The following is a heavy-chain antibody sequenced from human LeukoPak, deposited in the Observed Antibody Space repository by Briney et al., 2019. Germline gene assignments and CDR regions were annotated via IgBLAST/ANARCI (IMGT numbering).Heavy chain of an antibody. J-gene: IGHJ4*02. D-gene: IGHD3-22*01. CDR3: ARPVAYDSSGYYPDPIDY. V-gene: IGHV3-21*01. CDR2: ISSSSSYI. CDR1: GFTFSSYS. Sequence: GALRLSCAASGFTFSSYSMNWVRQAPGKGLEWVSSISSSSSYIYYADSVKGRLTISRDNAKNSLYLQMNSLRAEDTAVYYCARPVAYDSSGYYPDPIDYWGQGTLVTVSS.